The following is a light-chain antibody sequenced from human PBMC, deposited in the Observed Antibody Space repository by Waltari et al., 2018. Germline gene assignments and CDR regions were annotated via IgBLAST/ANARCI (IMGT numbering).Light chain of an antibody. CDR1: QDISTW. CDR3: QQGHRFPWT. J-gene: IGKJ1*01. V-gene: IGKV1-12*01. CDR2: DTS. Sequence: DIQMTQSPSSVSVSVGDKVTITCRASQDISTWLAWYQQRPGRAPRLLIYDTSRVQSGFPSRFRGSASGTDFTLTINGMQPEGFATYYCQQGHRFPWTFGQGTRVEIK.